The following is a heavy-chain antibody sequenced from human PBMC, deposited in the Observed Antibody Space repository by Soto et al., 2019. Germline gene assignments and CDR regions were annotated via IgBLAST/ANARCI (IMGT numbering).Heavy chain of an antibody. Sequence: EVQLVESGGGLVQPGGSLRLSCAASGFSFSHYCMSWVRQAPGKGLEWVANIKQDGNEKYDVDSVKGRFTISRYNDKNSMFLQMDSLRDEDTAVYYCARVPSTRDIWSYGVGGKYYYYYMHVWGKGTTVTVSS. V-gene: IGHV3-7*04. CDR2: IKQDGNEK. J-gene: IGHJ6*03. CDR3: ARVPSTRDIWSYGVGGKYYYYYMHV. CDR1: GFSFSHYC. D-gene: IGHD1-7*01.